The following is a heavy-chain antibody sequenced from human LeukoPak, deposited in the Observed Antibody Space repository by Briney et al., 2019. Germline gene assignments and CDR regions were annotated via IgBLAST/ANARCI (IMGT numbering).Heavy chain of an antibody. J-gene: IGHJ4*02. CDR3: AKARWSGSYRNY. V-gene: IGHV3-23*01. CDR2: ISGSGGST. Sequence: GGSLRLSCAASGFTFSSYAMSWVRQAPGKGLEWASAISGSGGSTYYADSVKGRFTISRDNSKNTLYLQMNSLRAEDTAVYYCAKARWSGSYRNYWGQGTLVTVSS. CDR1: GFTFSSYA. D-gene: IGHD1-26*01.